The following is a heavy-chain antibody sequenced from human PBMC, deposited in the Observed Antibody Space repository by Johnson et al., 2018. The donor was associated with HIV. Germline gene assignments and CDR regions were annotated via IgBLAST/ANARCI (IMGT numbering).Heavy chain of an antibody. CDR3: ARGLQARFDAFDI. D-gene: IGHD5-24*01. V-gene: IGHV3-7*01. J-gene: IGHJ3*02. Sequence: VQLVESGGGLVQPGGSLRLSCAASGFTFSSSWMSWVRQAPGKGLEWVANIKQAGSEKYYVDSVKGRFTISRDNAKTSLYLQMNSLRAEDTAVYYCARGLQARFDAFDIWGQGTMVTVSS. CDR2: IKQAGSEK. CDR1: GFTFSSSW.